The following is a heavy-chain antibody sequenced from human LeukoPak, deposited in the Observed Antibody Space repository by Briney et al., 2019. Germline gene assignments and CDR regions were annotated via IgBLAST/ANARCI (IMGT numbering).Heavy chain of an antibody. D-gene: IGHD3-9*01. V-gene: IGHV2-5*02. CDR2: IYWDDDK. CDR1: GFSLSTNGVN. Sequence: SGPTLVNPTQTVTLTCTFSGFSLSTNGVNVGWIRQPPGKALEWLALIYWDDDKRYSPSLKSRLTITKDTSKNQVVLTMTNLDPVDTATYYCAHRTAHMTGFDYWGQGTLVTVSS. J-gene: IGHJ4*02. CDR3: AHRTAHMTGFDY.